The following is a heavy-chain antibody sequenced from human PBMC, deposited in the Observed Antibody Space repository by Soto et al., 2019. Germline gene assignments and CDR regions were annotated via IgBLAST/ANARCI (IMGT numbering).Heavy chain of an antibody. CDR2: MYLSGRT. J-gene: IGHJ4*02. Sequence: QGQLQYARPGLVKPSETLSLTGTVSGDAISASSSSWIRQLPGKGLECIAYMYLSGRTNYNPSLKSRGTIAVDTSKNQSTSNMSSVTAADAVEYYYARGSGCYFYWGRGTLVTVSS. D-gene: IGHD6-19*01. CDR3: ARGSGCYFY. CDR1: GDAISASS. V-gene: IGHV4-59*01.